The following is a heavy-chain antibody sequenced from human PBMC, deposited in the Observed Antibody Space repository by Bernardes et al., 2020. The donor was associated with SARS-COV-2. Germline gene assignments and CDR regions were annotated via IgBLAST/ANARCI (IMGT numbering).Heavy chain of an antibody. D-gene: IGHD6-19*01. Sequence: GGSLRLSCAASGFTFSSYWMHWIRQAPGKGLVWVSRINGDGNSINYADSVKGRFTISRDNAKNTLYLQMTSLTADDTALYYCARGSGNYYLDYWGRGTLITVSS. CDR1: GFTFSSYW. CDR3: ARGSGNYYLDY. CDR2: INGDGNSI. J-gene: IGHJ4*02. V-gene: IGHV3-74*01.